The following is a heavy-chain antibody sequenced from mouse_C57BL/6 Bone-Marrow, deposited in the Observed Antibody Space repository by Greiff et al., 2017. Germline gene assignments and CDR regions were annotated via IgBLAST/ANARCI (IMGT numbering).Heavy chain of an antibody. V-gene: IGHV1-59*01. J-gene: IGHJ2*01. Sequence: VQLQQPGAELVRPGTSVKLSCKASGYTFTSYWMHWVKQRPGQGLEWIGVIDPSDSYTNYNQKFKGKATLTVDTSSSTAYMQLSSLTSEDSAVNYCARGGIYDGYLFDYWGQGTTLTVSS. CDR2: IDPSDSYT. CDR3: ARGGIYDGYLFDY. D-gene: IGHD2-3*01. CDR1: GYTFTSYW.